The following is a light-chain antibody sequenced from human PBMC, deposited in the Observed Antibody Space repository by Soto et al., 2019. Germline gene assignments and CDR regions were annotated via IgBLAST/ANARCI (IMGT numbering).Light chain of an antibody. Sequence: QSVLTQPPSASGTPGQRVTISCSGSSSNIGSKTVNWYQQLPGTAPQLPIYSNNQRPSGVPDRFSGSKSGTSASLAISGLQSEDEADYYCAAWDDSLNGVVFGGGTKLTVL. CDR1: SSNIGSKT. J-gene: IGLJ2*01. CDR3: AAWDDSLNGVV. CDR2: SNN. V-gene: IGLV1-44*01.